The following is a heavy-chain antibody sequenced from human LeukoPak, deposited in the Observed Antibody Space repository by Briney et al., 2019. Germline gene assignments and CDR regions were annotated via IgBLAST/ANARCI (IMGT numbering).Heavy chain of an antibody. V-gene: IGHV1-69*05. D-gene: IGHD5-12*01. CDR1: GGTFSSYA. CDR3: ASLTSSGYDGFDY. J-gene: IGHJ4*02. Sequence: ASVKVSCKASGGTFSSYAISWVRQAPGQGLEWMGGIIPIFGTANYAQKFQGRVTITTDESTSTAYMELSSLRSEDTAVYYCASLTSSGYDGFDYWGEGTLVTVSS. CDR2: IIPIFGTA.